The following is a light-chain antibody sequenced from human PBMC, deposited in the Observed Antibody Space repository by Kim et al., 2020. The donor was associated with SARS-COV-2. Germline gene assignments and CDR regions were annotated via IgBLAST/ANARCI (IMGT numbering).Light chain of an antibody. CDR3: QVWDDNNDAWV. J-gene: IGLJ3*02. V-gene: IGLV3-21*02. CDR2: DDT. CDR1: NIGSKS. Sequence: SYELTQPPSVSVAPGEAARMTCGGNNIGSKSVHWYQQRPGQAPVLVIYDDTDRPSGIPERFSGSNSWNTATLIISRVEAEDEADYFCQVWDDNNDAWVFGGGTQLTVL.